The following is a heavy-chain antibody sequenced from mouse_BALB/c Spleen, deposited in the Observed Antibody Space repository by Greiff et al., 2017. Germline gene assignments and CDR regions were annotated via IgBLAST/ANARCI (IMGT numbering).Heavy chain of an antibody. Sequence: QVQLQQPGAELVKPGASVKLSCKASGYTFTSYWMHWVKQRPGQGLEWIGEINPSNGRTNYNEKFKSKATLTVDKSSSTAYMQLSSLTSEDSAVYYCARAYGNYVDYWGQGTTLTVSS. D-gene: IGHD2-1*01. V-gene: IGHV1S81*02. CDR1: GYTFTSYW. CDR2: INPSNGRT. CDR3: ARAYGNYVDY. J-gene: IGHJ2*01.